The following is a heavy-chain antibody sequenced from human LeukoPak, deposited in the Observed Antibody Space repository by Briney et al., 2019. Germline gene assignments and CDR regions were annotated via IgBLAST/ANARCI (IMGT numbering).Heavy chain of an antibody. D-gene: IGHD3-3*01. J-gene: IGHJ4*02. V-gene: IGHV1-2*02. CDR3: ASLDFGRFDY. CDR1: GYTLTELS. CDR2: INPNSGGT. Sequence: ASVKVSCKVSGYTLTELSMHWVRQAPGQGLEWMGWINPNSGGTNYAQKFQGRVTMTRDTSISTAYMELSRLRSDDTAVYYCASLDFGRFDYWGQGTLVTVSS.